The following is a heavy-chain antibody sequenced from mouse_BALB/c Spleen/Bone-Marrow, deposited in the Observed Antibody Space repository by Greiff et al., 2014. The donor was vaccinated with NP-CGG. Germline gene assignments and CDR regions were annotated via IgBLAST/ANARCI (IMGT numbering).Heavy chain of an antibody. V-gene: IGHV1-55*01. CDR3: ARRDDYDDYYFAY. J-gene: IGHJ2*01. Sequence: VKLMESGAELVKPGTSVKMSCKASGYTFTSYWMHWVKQRPGQGLEWIGDIYPGSDSTNYNEKFKSKATLTVDTSSSTAYMQLSSLTSEDSAVYYYARRDDYDDYYFAYWGQGTTLTVSS. CDR2: IYPGSDST. CDR1: GYTFTSYW. D-gene: IGHD2-4*01.